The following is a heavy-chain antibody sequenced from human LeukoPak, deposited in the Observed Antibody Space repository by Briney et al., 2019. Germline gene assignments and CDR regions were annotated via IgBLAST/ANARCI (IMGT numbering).Heavy chain of an antibody. D-gene: IGHD1/OR15-1a*01. Sequence: PGGSLRLSCAASGFTFTNYSIHWVRLAPGKGLEWVSFISSDGSNKHYADSVKGRFTISRDDAKNTLYLQMNSLRVEDTAPYYCNNFDMWGQGTVVTVSS. CDR2: ISSDGSNK. CDR3: NNFDM. J-gene: IGHJ3*02. CDR1: GFTFTNYS. V-gene: IGHV3-30*03.